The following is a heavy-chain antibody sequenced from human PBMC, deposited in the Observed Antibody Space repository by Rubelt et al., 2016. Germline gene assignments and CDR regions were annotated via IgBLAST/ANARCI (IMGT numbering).Heavy chain of an antibody. CDR1: GYTLTELS. D-gene: IGHD6-13*01. CDR3: ARGSWFRGAFDI. CDR2: FDPEDGET. Sequence: QVQLVQSGAEVKKPGASVKVSCKVAGYTLTELSMHWVRQAPGKGLEWMGGFDPEDGETIYAQQFQGRVTMTEDTSTETSYIELSSLRSEDTAVYYCARGSWFRGAFDIWGQGTMVTASS. V-gene: IGHV1-24*01. J-gene: IGHJ3*02.